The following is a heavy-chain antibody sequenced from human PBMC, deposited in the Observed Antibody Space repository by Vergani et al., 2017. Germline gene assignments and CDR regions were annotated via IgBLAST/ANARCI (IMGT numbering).Heavy chain of an antibody. CDR1: GGTFSSYT. D-gene: IGHD2-15*01. V-gene: IGHV1-69*02. J-gene: IGHJ4*02. CDR3: TLLSGDCSGGSCYHGGN. CDR2: IIPILGIA. Sequence: QVQLVQSGAEVKKPGSSVTVSCKASGGTFSSYTISWVRQAPGQGLEWMGRIIPILGIANYAQKFQGRVTITADKSTSTAYMELSSLRSEDTAVYYCTLLSGDCSGGSCYHGGNWGQGTLVTVSS.